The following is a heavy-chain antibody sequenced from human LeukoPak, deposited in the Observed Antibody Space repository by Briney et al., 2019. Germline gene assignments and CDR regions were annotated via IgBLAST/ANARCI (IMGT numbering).Heavy chain of an antibody. V-gene: IGHV4-34*01. CDR2: INHSGST. J-gene: IGHJ4*02. CDR1: GGSFSGYY. CDR3: ARQGTIAVAGYFDY. D-gene: IGHD6-19*01. Sequence: PSETLSLTCAVYGGSFSGYYWSWIRQPPGKGLEWIGEINHSGSTNYNPSLKRRVTISVDTSKNQFSLKLSSVTAADTAVYYCARQGTIAVAGYFDYWGQGTLVTVSS.